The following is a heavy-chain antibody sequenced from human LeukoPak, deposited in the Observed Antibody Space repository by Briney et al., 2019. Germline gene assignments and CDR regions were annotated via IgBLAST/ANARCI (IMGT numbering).Heavy chain of an antibody. J-gene: IGHJ4*02. V-gene: IGHV3-7*01. D-gene: IGHD3-3*01. CDR2: IKQDGSEK. CDR1: GFTFSSYW. CDR3: ARDGEWLLSKVRLDY. Sequence: GGSLRLSCAASGFTFSSYWMSWVRQAPGKGLEWVANIKQDGSEKYYVDSVKGRFTISRDNAKNSLYLQMNSLRAEDTAVYYCARDGEWLLSKVRLDYWGQGTLVTVSS.